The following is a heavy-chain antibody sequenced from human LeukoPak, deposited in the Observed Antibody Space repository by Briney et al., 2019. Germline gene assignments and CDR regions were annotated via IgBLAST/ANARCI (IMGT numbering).Heavy chain of an antibody. CDR3: STLPPSGDFDY. J-gene: IGHJ4*02. D-gene: IGHD3-10*01. CDR1: GFTFSSYA. CDR2: ISGSGGST. V-gene: IGHV3-23*01. Sequence: GSLRLSCTASGFTFSSYAMSWVRQAPGKGLEWVSAISGSGGSTYYADSVKGRFTISRDNSKNTLYLQMNSLRAEDTAVYYCSTLPPSGDFDYWGRGTLVTVSS.